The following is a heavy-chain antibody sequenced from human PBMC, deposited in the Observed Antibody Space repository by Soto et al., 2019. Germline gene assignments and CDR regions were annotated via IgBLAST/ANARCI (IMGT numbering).Heavy chain of an antibody. D-gene: IGHD2-21*01. CDR2: IYVGDSDT. CDR1: GYTFTNYW. V-gene: IGHV5-51*01. CDR3: ARLQDGGAVIGNY. Sequence: GESLKISCKASGYTFTNYWIGWVRQMPGKGLEWMGIIYVGDSDTRYSPSFQGQVTISADKSVTTAYLQWSSLKASDSAMYYCARLQDGGAVIGNYWGQGTLVTVSS. J-gene: IGHJ4*02.